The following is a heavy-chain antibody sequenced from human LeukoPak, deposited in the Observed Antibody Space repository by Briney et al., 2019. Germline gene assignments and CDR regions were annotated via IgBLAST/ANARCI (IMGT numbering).Heavy chain of an antibody. D-gene: IGHD3-10*01. CDR2: INHSGST. CDR3: ARVRIPITMVRGVSGFRYYFDY. Sequence: PSETLSLTCAVYGGSFSDYYWSWIRQPPGKGLEWIGEINHSGSTNYNPSLKSRVTISVDTSKNQFSLKLSSVTAADTAVYYCARVRIPITMVRGVSGFRYYFDYWGQGTLVTVSS. CDR1: GGSFSDYY. V-gene: IGHV4-34*01. J-gene: IGHJ4*02.